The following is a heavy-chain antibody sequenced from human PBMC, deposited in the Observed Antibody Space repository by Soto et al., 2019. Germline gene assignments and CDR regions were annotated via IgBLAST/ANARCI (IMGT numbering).Heavy chain of an antibody. CDR1: GASIRSGRYY. CDR2: IYYTGTT. J-gene: IGHJ5*01. Sequence: QVQLQESGPRLVKPSQTLSLTCSVSGASIRSGRYYWSWIRQSPGRGLEWIGYIYYTGTTHYTPPVKSRVTILLDNSKGPFSLTLTSVTAADTAIYYCATVLPDYGTNWVDSWGQGTQVTVSS. CDR3: ATVLPDYGTNWVDS. D-gene: IGHD3-16*01. V-gene: IGHV4-30-4*01.